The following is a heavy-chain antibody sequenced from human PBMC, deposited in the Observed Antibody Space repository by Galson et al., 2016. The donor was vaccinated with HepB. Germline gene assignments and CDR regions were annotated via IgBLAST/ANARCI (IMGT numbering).Heavy chain of an antibody. V-gene: IGHV5-51*01. J-gene: IGHJ3*02. Sequence: QSGAEVKKPGESLKISCKGSGYRFTSYWIAWVRQMPGKGLAWMGTIYPDDSDARYRPSLQGQVTLSADKSINTAYLQWSSLKASDPAIYYCARRGNAFDIWGQGTMVTVSS. CDR2: IYPDDSDA. D-gene: IGHD1-1*01. CDR3: ARRGNAFDI. CDR1: GYRFTSYW.